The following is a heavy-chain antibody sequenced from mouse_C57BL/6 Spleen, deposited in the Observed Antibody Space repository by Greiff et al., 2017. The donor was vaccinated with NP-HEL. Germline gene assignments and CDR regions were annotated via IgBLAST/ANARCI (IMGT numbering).Heavy chain of an antibody. CDR3: ARYSSGFYYAMDY. J-gene: IGHJ4*01. Sequence: VQLQQPGAELVMPGASVKLSGKASGYTFTSYWMHWVKQRPGQGLEWIGEIDPSDSYINYNQKFKGKSTLTVDKSSSTAYMQLSSLTSEDSAVYYCARYSSGFYYAMDYWGQGTSVTVSS. D-gene: IGHD3-2*02. CDR1: GYTFTSYW. CDR2: IDPSDSYI. V-gene: IGHV1-69*01.